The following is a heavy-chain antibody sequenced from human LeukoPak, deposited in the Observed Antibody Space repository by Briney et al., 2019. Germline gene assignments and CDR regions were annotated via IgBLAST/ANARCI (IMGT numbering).Heavy chain of an antibody. Sequence: SETLSLTCTVSGGSISSYYWSWIRQPPGMGLEWIGFIHYSRNTNYNPSLRSRVTILVDTSKNQFSLKLSSVTAADTAVYYCARHSPNHYGDYFDYWGQGALVTVSS. V-gene: IGHV4-59*08. CDR3: ARHSPNHYGDYFDY. CDR2: IHYSRNT. CDR1: GGSISSYY. D-gene: IGHD4-17*01. J-gene: IGHJ4*02.